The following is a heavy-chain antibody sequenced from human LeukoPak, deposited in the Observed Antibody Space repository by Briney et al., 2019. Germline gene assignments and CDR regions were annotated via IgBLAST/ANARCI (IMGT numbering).Heavy chain of an antibody. V-gene: IGHV3-23*01. Sequence: PGGSLRLSCAASGFTFNTYAMNWVRQAPGKGLEWVSDISGSGDITYYADSVKGRFTISRDNSKNTLYLQMNGLRAEDTARYYCARRRDGYNSGAFHVWGRGTMVTVSS. CDR3: ARRRDGYNSGAFHV. CDR2: ISGSGDIT. D-gene: IGHD5-24*01. CDR1: GFTFNTYA. J-gene: IGHJ3*01.